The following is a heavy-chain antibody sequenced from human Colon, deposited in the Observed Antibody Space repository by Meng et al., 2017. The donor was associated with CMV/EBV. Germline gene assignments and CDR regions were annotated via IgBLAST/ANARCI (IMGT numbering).Heavy chain of an antibody. CDR1: GFTFDDYA. CDR3: ARGIGQQLGLPLDY. Sequence: GGSLRLSCAASGFTFDDYAMHWVRQAPGKGLEWVSGISWNSGSIGYADSVKGRFTISRDNAKNTLYLQMNSLRAEDTAVYYCARGIGQQLGLPLDYWGQGTLVTVSS. CDR2: ISWNSGSI. J-gene: IGHJ4*02. D-gene: IGHD6-13*01. V-gene: IGHV3-9*01.